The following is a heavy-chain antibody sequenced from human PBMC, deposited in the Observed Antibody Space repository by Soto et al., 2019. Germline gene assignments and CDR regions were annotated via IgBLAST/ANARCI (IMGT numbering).Heavy chain of an antibody. CDR1: GGSISGHY. D-gene: IGHD6-19*01. V-gene: IGHV4-59*11. CDR3: ARVGSSRWSPDY. CDR2: IFYSGSTTY. Sequence: PSETLSLTCTVSGGSISGHYWIWIRQPPGEGMEWIGYIFYSGSTTYNNNPSLKSRVSISVYTSKNQFYLRLTSVTPAATAVYYCARVGSSRWSPDYWDQGTMVTVSS. J-gene: IGHJ4*02.